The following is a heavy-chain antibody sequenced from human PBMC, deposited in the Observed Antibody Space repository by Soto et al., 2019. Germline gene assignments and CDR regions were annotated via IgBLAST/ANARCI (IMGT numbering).Heavy chain of an antibody. J-gene: IGHJ3*02. CDR1: GGSVSSGSYY. V-gene: IGHV4-61*01. Sequence: SETLSLTCTVSGGSVSSGSYYWSWIRQPPGKGLEWIGYIYYSGSTNYNPSLKSRVTISVDTSKNQFSLKLSSVTAADAAVYYCGGGGADAFDIWGQGTMVTVSS. CDR3: GGGGADAFDI. D-gene: IGHD3-16*01. CDR2: IYYSGST.